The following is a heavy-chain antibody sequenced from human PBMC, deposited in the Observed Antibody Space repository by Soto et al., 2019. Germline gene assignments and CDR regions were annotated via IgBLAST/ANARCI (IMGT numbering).Heavy chain of an antibody. D-gene: IGHD5-12*01. CDR2: IYHSGST. V-gene: IGHV4-30-2*01. Sequence: ASETLSLTCAVSGGSISSGGYSWSWIRQPPGKGLEWLGYIYHSGSTFYSPSLKSRVTISVDRSKNHFSLKLNSVTAADTAMYYCARAGYSGYDLTFDYWGQGALVTVSS. CDR1: GGSISSGGYS. J-gene: IGHJ4*02. CDR3: ARAGYSGYDLTFDY.